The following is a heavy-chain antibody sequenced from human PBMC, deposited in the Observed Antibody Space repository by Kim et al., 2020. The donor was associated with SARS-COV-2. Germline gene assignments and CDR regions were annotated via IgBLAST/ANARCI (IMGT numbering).Heavy chain of an antibody. Sequence: ASVKVSCKTSRYIFSNYYIHWVRQAPGQGLEWMAMMNPADEMTILAQKFQGRVTMTRDTATSTVYIDLSSLTSEDTDLYYCASGSCGGTCPLFGDYGIDVWGQGTTVTVSS. D-gene: IGHD2-15*01. J-gene: IGHJ6*02. CDR1: RYIFSNYY. V-gene: IGHV1-46*01. CDR2: MNPADEMT. CDR3: ASGSCGGTCPLFGDYGIDV.